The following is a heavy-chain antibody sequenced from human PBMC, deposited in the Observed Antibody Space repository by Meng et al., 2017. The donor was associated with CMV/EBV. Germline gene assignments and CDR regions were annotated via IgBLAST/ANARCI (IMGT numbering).Heavy chain of an antibody. D-gene: IGHD2-2*03. Sequence: GASLKISCAASGFTFSDYYMSWIHQAPGKGLEWVSYISSSGSTIYYADSEKGRFTITRDNAKNSLYLQMNSLRAEDTAVYYCARDLDIVVVPAAYAEGDYGMDVWGQGTTVTVSS. CDR2: ISSSGSTI. J-gene: IGHJ6*02. CDR3: ARDLDIVVVPAAYAEGDYGMDV. V-gene: IGHV3-11*01. CDR1: GFTFSDYY.